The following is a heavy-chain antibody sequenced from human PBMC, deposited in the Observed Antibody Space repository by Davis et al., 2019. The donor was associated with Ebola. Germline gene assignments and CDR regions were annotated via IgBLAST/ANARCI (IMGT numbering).Heavy chain of an antibody. CDR3: ATSRMTAVTPFDF. CDR1: GFTFSTYW. CDR2: INTDGDNT. J-gene: IGHJ4*02. Sequence: GESLKISCAASGFTFSTYWMHWVRQLPGKGLVWVSRINTDGDNTSYADSVEGRFTISRDSSKNTLNLQMDSLRGADTAVYYCATSRMTAVTPFDFWGQGTLVTVSS. D-gene: IGHD4-17*01. V-gene: IGHV3-74*01.